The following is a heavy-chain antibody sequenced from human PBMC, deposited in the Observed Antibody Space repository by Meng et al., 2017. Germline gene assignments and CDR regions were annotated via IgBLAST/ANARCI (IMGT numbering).Heavy chain of an antibody. V-gene: IGHV3-66*02. Sequence: GESLKISCAASGFTVSSNYMSWVRQAPGKGLEWVSVIYSGGSTYYADSVKGRFTISRDNSKNTLYLQMNGLRAEDTAVYYCAKTTVDAFDIWGQGTMVTVSS. CDR3: AKTTVDAFDI. J-gene: IGHJ3*02. CDR1: GFTVSSNY. CDR2: IYSGGST. D-gene: IGHD4-17*01.